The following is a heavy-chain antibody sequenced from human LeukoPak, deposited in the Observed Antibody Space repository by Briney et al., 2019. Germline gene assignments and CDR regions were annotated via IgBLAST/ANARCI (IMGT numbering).Heavy chain of an antibody. D-gene: IGHD2-2*01. J-gene: IGHJ4*02. V-gene: IGHV3-9*01. Sequence: GGSLRLSCAASGFTFDDYAMHWVRQAPGKGLEWVSGISWNSGSIGYADSVKGRFTISRDNAKNSLYLQMNSLRAEDTAVYYCAKDGRSTTPGYWGQGTLVTVSS. CDR1: GFTFDDYA. CDR2: ISWNSGSI. CDR3: AKDGRSTTPGY.